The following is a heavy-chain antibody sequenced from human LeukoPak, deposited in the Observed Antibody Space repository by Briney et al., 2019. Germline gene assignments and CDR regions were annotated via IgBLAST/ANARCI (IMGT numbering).Heavy chain of an antibody. Sequence: KLGESLKISCKGSGYSFTSYWIGWVRQMPGKGLEWMGIIYPGDSDTRYSPSFQGQVTISADESISTAYLQWSSLKASDTAMYYCARQHMTTVTTFDYWGQGTLVTVSS. CDR3: ARQHMTTVTTFDY. D-gene: IGHD4-17*01. J-gene: IGHJ4*02. V-gene: IGHV5-51*01. CDR1: GYSFTSYW. CDR2: IYPGDSDT.